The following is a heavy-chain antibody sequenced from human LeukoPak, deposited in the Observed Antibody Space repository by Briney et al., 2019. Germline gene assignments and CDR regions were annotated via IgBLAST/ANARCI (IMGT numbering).Heavy chain of an antibody. D-gene: IGHD3-22*01. CDR3: AKIGRMYYYYSSGYNDY. CDR2: ISGSGGST. V-gene: IGHV3-23*01. CDR1: GFTFSSYA. Sequence: PGGSLRLSCAASGFTFSSYAMSWVRQAPGKGLEWVSAISGSGGSTYYADSVKGRFTISRDNSKNTLYLQMNSLRAEDTAVYYCAKIGRMYYYYSSGYNDYWGQGTLVTVSS. J-gene: IGHJ4*02.